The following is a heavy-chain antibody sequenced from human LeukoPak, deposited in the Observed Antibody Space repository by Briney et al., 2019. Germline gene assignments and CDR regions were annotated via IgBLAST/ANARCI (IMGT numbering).Heavy chain of an antibody. Sequence: GGSLRLSCAASGFTFSSYGMHWVRQAPGKGLEWVAVIWYDGSNKYYADSVKGRFTISRDNSKNTLYLQMNSLRAEDTAVYYCAKDTIFGVVIMDPGAFDIWGQGTMVTVSS. V-gene: IGHV3-30*02. CDR3: AKDTIFGVVIMDPGAFDI. D-gene: IGHD3-3*01. CDR1: GFTFSSYG. CDR2: IWYDGSNK. J-gene: IGHJ3*02.